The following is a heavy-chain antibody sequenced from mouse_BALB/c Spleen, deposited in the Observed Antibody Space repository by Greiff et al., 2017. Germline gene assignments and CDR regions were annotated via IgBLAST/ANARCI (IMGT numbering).Heavy chain of an antibody. CDR3: ARDPLRGDYAMDY. J-gene: IGHJ4*01. Sequence: DVQLQESGPGLVKPSQSLSLTCSVTVYSITSGYYWNWIRQFPGNKLEWMGYISYDGSNNYNPSLKNRISITRDTSKNQFFLKLNSVTTEDTATYYCARDPLRGDYAMDYWGQGISVTVSS. V-gene: IGHV3-6*02. D-gene: IGHD1-1*01. CDR2: ISYDGSN. CDR1: VYSITSGYY.